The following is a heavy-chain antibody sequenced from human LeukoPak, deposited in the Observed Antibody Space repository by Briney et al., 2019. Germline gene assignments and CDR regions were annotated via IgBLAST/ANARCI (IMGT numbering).Heavy chain of an antibody. Sequence: PGGSLRLSCAASGFTFRNAWMSGVRQAPGKGLEWVGRIKSKTDGGTTDYAAPVKGRFTISRDDSKNTLYLQMNSLKTEDTAVYYCTTLKDIVVVVAATPDYYYYMDVWGKGTTVTVSS. CDR3: TTLKDIVVVVAATPDYYYYMDV. D-gene: IGHD2-15*01. J-gene: IGHJ6*03. CDR2: IKSKTDGGTT. CDR1: GFTFRNAW. V-gene: IGHV3-15*01.